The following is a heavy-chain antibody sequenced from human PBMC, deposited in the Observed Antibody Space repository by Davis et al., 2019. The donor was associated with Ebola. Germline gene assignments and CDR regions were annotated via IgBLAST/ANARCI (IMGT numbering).Heavy chain of an antibody. CDR1: GFTFSNAW. J-gene: IGHJ3*02. CDR3: ARDFGDMKDAFDI. Sequence: GESLKISCAASGFTFSNAWMSWVRQAPGRGLEWVGRIKSKTDGGTTDYAAPVKGRFTISRDDSKNTLYLQMNSLRAEDTAVYYCARDFGDMKDAFDIWGQGTMVTVSS. CDR2: IKSKTDGGTT. D-gene: IGHD3-16*01. V-gene: IGHV3-15*01.